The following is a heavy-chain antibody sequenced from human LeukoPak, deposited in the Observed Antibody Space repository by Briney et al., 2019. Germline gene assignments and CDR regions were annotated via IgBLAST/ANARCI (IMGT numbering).Heavy chain of an antibody. CDR3: ARAFYYDSSGYYFDY. CDR2: INPNSGGT. J-gene: IGHJ4*02. CDR1: GYTFTGYY. D-gene: IGHD3-22*01. V-gene: IGHV1-2*02. Sequence: GSVKVSCKASGYTFTGYYMYWVRQAPGQGLEWMGWINPNSGGTNYAQKFQGRVTMTRDTSISTAYMELSRLRSDDTAVYYCARAFYYDSSGYYFDYWGQGTLVTVSS.